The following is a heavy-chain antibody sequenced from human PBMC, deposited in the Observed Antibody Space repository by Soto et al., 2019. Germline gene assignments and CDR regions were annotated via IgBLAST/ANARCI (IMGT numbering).Heavy chain of an antibody. V-gene: IGHV4-59*08. CDR1: GGSISGYY. CDR3: AGRDSSGWYSYFDY. CDR2: MYYSGST. Sequence: QVHLQESGPGLVKPSETLSLTCTVSGGSISGYYWSWIRQPPGKGLEWMAYMYYSGSTNYNPSLKGRVTISIDKSKNHFSLQLSSVTAADTAVYYCAGRDSSGWYSYFDYWGQGALVTVSS. J-gene: IGHJ4*02. D-gene: IGHD6-19*01.